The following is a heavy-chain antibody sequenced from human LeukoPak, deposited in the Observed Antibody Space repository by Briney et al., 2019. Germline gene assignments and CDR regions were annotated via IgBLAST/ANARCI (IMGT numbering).Heavy chain of an antibody. CDR1: GYTFNNYY. D-gene: IGHD3-22*01. CDR2: INPSGIGST. J-gene: IGHJ4*02. Sequence: AAVKVSCKAAGYTFNNYYMHWVRQAPGQGLEWMGIINPSGIGSTSYALKFQGRVTMTRDTSTSTVYRDTSTSTVYMELSSLTSEDTAVYYCARDYYDSSGYYYVFAYWGQGTLVTVSS. CDR3: ARDYYDSSGYYYVFAY. V-gene: IGHV1-46*02.